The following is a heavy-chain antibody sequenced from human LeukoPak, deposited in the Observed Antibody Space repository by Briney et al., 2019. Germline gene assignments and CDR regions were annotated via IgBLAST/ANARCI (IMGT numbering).Heavy chain of an antibody. Sequence: GGSLRLSCATSGFTFDDYAIHWVRQAPGKGLEWVSGMSWNGGSIGYADSVKGRFTISRDNAKNSLYLQMNSLRAEDTAVYYCAKDMRRGDYYFAMDVWGQGTTVTVS. V-gene: IGHV3-9*01. CDR1: GFTFDDYA. CDR3: AKDMRRGDYYFAMDV. CDR2: MSWNGGSI. J-gene: IGHJ6*02. D-gene: IGHD6-25*01.